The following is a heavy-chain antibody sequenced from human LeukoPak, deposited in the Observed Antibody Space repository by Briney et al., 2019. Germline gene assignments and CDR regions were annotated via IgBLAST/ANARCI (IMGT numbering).Heavy chain of an antibody. CDR3: VRQIDYYDSSGYDDY. D-gene: IGHD3-22*01. V-gene: IGHV4-31*03. CDR1: GGSISSGGYY. CDR2: IHYNGST. J-gene: IGHJ4*02. Sequence: PSETLSLTCTVSGGSISSGGYYWSWIRQHPGRGLEWIGNIHYNGSTYYNPSLKSRVTISADTSNNRFSMKLSSVTAADMDVYDSVRQIDYYDSSGYDDYWGQGTLVTVSS.